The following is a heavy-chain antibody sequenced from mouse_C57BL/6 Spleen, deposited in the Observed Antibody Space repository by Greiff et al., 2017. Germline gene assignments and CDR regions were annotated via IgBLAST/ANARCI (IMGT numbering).Heavy chain of an antibody. D-gene: IGHD2-3*01. V-gene: IGHV5-9*01. Sequence: EVKLVESGGGLVKPGGSLKLSCAASGFTFSSYTMSWVRQTPEQRLEWVATISGGGGNTYYPDSVKGRFTISRDNAKNTLYLQMSSLRSEDTALYYCARQGGDGYYDYAMDYWGQGTSVTVSS. J-gene: IGHJ4*01. CDR3: ARQGGDGYYDYAMDY. CDR2: ISGGGGNT. CDR1: GFTFSSYT.